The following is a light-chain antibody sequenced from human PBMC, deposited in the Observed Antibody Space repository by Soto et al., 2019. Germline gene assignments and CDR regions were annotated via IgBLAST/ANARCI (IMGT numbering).Light chain of an antibody. J-gene: IGKJ4*01. CDR2: DAS. CDR1: QDISSY. Sequence: DIQMTQSPSSLSSSVGDRVTITCQASQDISSYLNWFQQKPGKAPNLLIFDASKLQTGVPSRFSGSGSGTDFTFTISGLQPEDIATYYCQQYDNLLAPTFGGGTRVDI. CDR3: QQYDNLLAPT. V-gene: IGKV1-33*01.